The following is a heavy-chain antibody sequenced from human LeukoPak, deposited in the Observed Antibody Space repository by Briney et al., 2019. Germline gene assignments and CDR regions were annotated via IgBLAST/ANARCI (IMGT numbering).Heavy chain of an antibody. Sequence: SVKVSCKAPGGTFSSYAISWVRQAPGQGLEWMGRIIPILGIANYAQKFQGRVTITADKSTSTAYMELSSLRSEDTAVYYCARGSDSSSWSKDYWGQGTLVTVSS. CDR2: IIPILGIA. CDR3: ARGSDSSSWSKDY. D-gene: IGHD6-13*01. J-gene: IGHJ4*02. V-gene: IGHV1-69*04. CDR1: GGTFSSYA.